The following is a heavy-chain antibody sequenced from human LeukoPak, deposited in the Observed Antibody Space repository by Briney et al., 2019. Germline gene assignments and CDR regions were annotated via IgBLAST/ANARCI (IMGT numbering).Heavy chain of an antibody. CDR1: GFTFSSYA. D-gene: IGHD3-10*01. CDR3: ARAGSSDAFDI. J-gene: IGHJ3*02. Sequence: GGSLRLSCAASGFTFSSYAMHWVRQAPGKGREYVSAISSNGGSTYYANSVKGRFTISRDNSKNTLYLQMGSLRAEDMAVYYCARAGSSDAFDIWGQGTMVTVSS. CDR2: ISSNGGST. V-gene: IGHV3-64*01.